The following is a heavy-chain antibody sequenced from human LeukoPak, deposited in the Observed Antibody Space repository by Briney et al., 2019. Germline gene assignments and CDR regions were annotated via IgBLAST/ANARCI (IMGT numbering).Heavy chain of an antibody. J-gene: IGHJ4*02. D-gene: IGHD3-22*01. CDR1: GYTFTGYY. CDR2: INPNSGGT. Sequence: GASVKVSCKASGYTFTGYYMHWVRQAPGQGLEWMGWINPNSGGTNYAQKFQGRVTMTRDTSISTAYMELSRLRSDDTAVYYCARGDNSSGYYYVGGYFDYWGQGTLVTVSS. CDR3: ARGDNSSGYYYVGGYFDY. V-gene: IGHV1-2*02.